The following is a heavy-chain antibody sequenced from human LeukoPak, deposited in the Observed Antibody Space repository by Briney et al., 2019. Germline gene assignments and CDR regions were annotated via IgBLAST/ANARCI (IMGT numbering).Heavy chain of an antibody. CDR3: ARDPPLISGSYHYGMDV. Sequence: GGSLRLSCAASGFTVSSNYMSWVRQAPGKGLEWVSVIYSGGSTYYADSVKGRFTISRDNSKNTLYPQMNSLRAEDTAVYYCARDPPLISGSYHYGMDVWGQGTTVTVSS. D-gene: IGHD3-10*01. V-gene: IGHV3-66*01. J-gene: IGHJ6*02. CDR2: IYSGGST. CDR1: GFTVSSNY.